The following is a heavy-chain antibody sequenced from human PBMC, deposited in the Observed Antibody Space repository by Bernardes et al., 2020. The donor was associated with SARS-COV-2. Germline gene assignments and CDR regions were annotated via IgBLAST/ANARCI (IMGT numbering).Heavy chain of an antibody. V-gene: IGHV1-2*02. CDR1: GYTFSAYY. J-gene: IGHJ4*02. CDR3: AREIIIFGVAGRHQAFDY. CDR2: INPTSGVT. Sequence: ASVKVSCIPSGYTFSAYYMHWVRQAPGQGLEWMGWINPTSGVTNYAQKFQGRVTMTGDQSISTAYMELSGLRSDDTAIYYCAREIIIFGVAGRHQAFDYWGKETLVSVS. D-gene: IGHD3-3*02.